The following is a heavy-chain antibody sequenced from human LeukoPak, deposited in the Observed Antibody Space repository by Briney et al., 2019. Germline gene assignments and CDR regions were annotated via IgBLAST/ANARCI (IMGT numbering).Heavy chain of an antibody. CDR1: VVSCSGYY. D-gene: IGHD2-15*01. CDR2: INHSGST. J-gene: IGHJ4*02. Sequence: ASETLSLTGAVYVVSCSGYYWSWIRHPPGKGLEGIGEINHSGSTNYNPSLKSRVTISVDTSKNQFSLKLSSATAEDTAVYECARTPWSTPFDYWGPGILVT. V-gene: IGHV4-34*01. CDR3: ARTPWSTPFDY.